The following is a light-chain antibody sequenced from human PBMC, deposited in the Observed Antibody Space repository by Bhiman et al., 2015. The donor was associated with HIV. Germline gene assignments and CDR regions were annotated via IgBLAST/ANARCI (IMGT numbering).Light chain of an antibody. CDR1: SRDVGGYNY. J-gene: IGLJ1*01. Sequence: QSALTQPASVSGSPGQSITISCTGSSRDVGGYNYVSWYQQHPGKAPKVMIYDVSNRPSGVSNRFSGSKSGNTASLTISGLQAEDEADYYCCSYTSSSTYVFGSGTKVTVL. CDR3: CSYTSSSTYV. CDR2: DVS. V-gene: IGLV2-14*03.